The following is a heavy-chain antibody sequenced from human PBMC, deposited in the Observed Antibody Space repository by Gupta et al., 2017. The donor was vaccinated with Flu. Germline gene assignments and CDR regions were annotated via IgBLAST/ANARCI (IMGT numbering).Heavy chain of an antibody. CDR2: ISSSGGPT. V-gene: IGHV3-48*03. D-gene: IGHD4-17*01. CDR3: VRYGDYVQTY. CDR1: GFSLSNYE. Sequence: EVQLVESGGGLVQPGGSLRLSCAASGFSLSNYEMNWVRQAPGKGLEWVAYISSSGGPTYYADSVKGRFTISRDDAKKSLYLQMNSLRAEDTAVYYCVRYGDYVQTYWGQGTLVTVSS. J-gene: IGHJ4*02.